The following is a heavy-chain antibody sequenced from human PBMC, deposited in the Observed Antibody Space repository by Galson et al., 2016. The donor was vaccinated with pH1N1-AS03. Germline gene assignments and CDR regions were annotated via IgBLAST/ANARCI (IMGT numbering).Heavy chain of an antibody. D-gene: IGHD3-22*01. CDR2: IYSGGST. J-gene: IGHJ3*02. CDR1: AFTVSSNF. CDR3: ATVTVINSSSRAFDI. Sequence: SLRLSCAASAFTVSSNFMTWVRQAPGKGLEWVSVIYSGGSTFYADPVKGRFTIPRDHSKNTMYLQMNSLRVEDTAVYYCATVTVINSSSRAFDIWGQGTMVTVSS. V-gene: IGHV3-53*05.